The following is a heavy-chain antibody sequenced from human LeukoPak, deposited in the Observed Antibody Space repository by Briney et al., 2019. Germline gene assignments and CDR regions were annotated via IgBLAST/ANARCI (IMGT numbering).Heavy chain of an antibody. CDR3: ARHDPGFGEGWFYYYYGMDV. CDR2: IYYSGST. CDR1: GGSISSYY. Sequence: SETLSLTCTVSGGSISSYYWSWIRQPPGKGLEWIGYIYYSGSTNYNPSLKSRVTISVDTSKNQFSLKLSSVTAADTAVYYCARHDPGFGEGWFYYYYGMDVWGQGTTVTVSS. D-gene: IGHD3-10*01. J-gene: IGHJ6*02. V-gene: IGHV4-59*08.